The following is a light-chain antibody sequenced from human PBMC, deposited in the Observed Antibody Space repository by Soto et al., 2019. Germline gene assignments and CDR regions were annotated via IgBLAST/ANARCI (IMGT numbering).Light chain of an antibody. CDR1: QGIGND. J-gene: IGKJ1*01. CDR2: AAS. CDR3: LKHNSYPRT. Sequence: DLQMTQSPSYLSASVGDRVTITCRAIQGIGNDLGWYQQKPGKAPERLIYAASSLQSGVPSRFTGSGSVIEFAIQISSLQPDDFSTYYSLKHNSYPRTFGQGSKVESK. V-gene: IGKV1-17*01.